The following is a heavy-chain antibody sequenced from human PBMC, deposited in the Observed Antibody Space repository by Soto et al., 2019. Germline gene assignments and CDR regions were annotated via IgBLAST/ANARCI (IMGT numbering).Heavy chain of an antibody. CDR2: ISSSSSYI. CDR1: GFTFSSYS. CDR3: ARAYCGGDCFYYYYGMDV. Sequence: EVQLVKSGGGLVKPGGSLRLSCAASGFTFSSYSMNWVRQAPGKGLEWVSSISSSSSYIYYADSVKGRFTISRDNAKNSLYLQMNSLRAEDTAVYYCARAYCGGDCFYYYYGMDVWGQGTTVTVSS. V-gene: IGHV3-21*01. J-gene: IGHJ6*02. D-gene: IGHD2-21*02.